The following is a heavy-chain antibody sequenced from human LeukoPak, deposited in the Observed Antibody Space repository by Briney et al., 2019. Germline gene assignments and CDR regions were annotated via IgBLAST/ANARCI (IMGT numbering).Heavy chain of an antibody. CDR3: ARGRAIQRI. J-gene: IGHJ4*02. D-gene: IGHD5-18*01. V-gene: IGHV4-34*01. Sequence: PSETLSLTCAVYGGSFSGYYWSWIRQPPGKGLEWIGEINHSGSTNYNPSLKSRVAISVDTSKNQFSLKLSSVTAADTAVYYCARGRAIQRIWGQGTLVTVSS. CDR1: GGSFSGYY. CDR2: INHSGST.